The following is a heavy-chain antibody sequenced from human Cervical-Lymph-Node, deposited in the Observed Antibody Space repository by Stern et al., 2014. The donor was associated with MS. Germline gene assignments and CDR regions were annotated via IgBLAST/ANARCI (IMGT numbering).Heavy chain of an antibody. D-gene: IGHD5-24*01. CDR1: GVSISSGGYY. Sequence: QLQLQESGPGLLKPSQTLSLSCTVSGVSISSGGYYWSWIRQLPGKGLVWIGYVSVSGSTSYNPSVTSRVSISVDTSKNQFSLNLRSVTAADTAVYYCANGGDEYNPIDYWGQGTLVIVST. V-gene: IGHV4-31*03. CDR3: ANGGDEYNPIDY. CDR2: VSVSGST. J-gene: IGHJ4*02.